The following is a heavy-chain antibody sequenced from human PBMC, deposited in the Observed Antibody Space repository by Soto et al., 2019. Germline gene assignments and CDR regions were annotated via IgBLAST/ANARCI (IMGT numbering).Heavy chain of an antibody. CDR1: GYPFTGPY. Sequence: ASVKVSCKASGYPFTGPYIYWVRQAPGQGLEWMGWINPSSGGTEFAEKFQGRVTVTRDTSIRTVFLELNSLTSDDTGVYFCARDFRTYSHGVDAWGQGTAVTVSS. CDR3: ARDFRTYSHGVDA. CDR2: INPSSGGT. D-gene: IGHD4-4*01. J-gene: IGHJ6*02. V-gene: IGHV1-2*02.